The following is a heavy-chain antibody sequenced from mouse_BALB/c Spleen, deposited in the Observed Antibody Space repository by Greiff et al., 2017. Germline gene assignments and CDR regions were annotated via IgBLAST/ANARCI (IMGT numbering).Heavy chain of an antibody. CDR2: IDPENGNT. CDR1: GFNIKDYY. V-gene: IGHV14-1*02. Sequence: VQLQQSGAELVKPGASVKLSCTASGFNIKDYYMHWVKQRPEQGLEWIGWIDPENGNTIYDPKFQGKASITADTSSNTAYLQLSSLTSEDTAVYYCADGYYYAMDYWGQGTSVTVSS. J-gene: IGHJ4*01. CDR3: ADGYYYAMDY. D-gene: IGHD2-3*01.